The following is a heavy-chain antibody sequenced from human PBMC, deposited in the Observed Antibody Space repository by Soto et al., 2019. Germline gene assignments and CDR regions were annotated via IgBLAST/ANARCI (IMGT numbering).Heavy chain of an antibody. CDR3: AKDSTRDYYYYMDV. V-gene: IGHV3-30*18. Sequence: QVQLVESGGGVVKPGRSLRLSCAASGFTFNNYGMHWVRQAPGKGLEWVSFISYDGNKKYYADSVKGRFTISRDNSKNTLFLQMYSLRLEDTAVYFCAKDSTRDYYYYMDVWGKGTTVTVSS. D-gene: IGHD2-2*01. CDR2: ISYDGNKK. CDR1: GFTFNNYG. J-gene: IGHJ6*03.